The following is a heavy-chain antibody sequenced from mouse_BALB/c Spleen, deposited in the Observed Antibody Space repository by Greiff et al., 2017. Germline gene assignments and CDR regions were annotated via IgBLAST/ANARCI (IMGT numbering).Heavy chain of an antibody. Sequence: VQLVESGPGLVAPSQSLSITCTVSGFSLTGYGLNWVRQPPGKGLEWLGMIWGDGSTDYNSALKSRLSISKDNSKSQVFLKMNSLQTDDTARYYCARDGNYRDWYFDVWGAGTTVTVSS. V-gene: IGHV2-6-7*01. D-gene: IGHD2-1*01. CDR3: ARDGNYRDWYFDV. CDR1: GFSLTGYG. J-gene: IGHJ1*01. CDR2: IWGDGST.